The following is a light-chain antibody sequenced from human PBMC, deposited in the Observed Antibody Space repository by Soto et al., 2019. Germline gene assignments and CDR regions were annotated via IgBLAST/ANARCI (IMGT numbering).Light chain of an antibody. Sequence: EIVMTQSPVTLSVSPGERATLSCRASQSVSSDLTWYQQKPGQAPSLLIYGATTRATGIPARFSGSGSGTEFTLTISRLEPEDFAVYYCQQYGSSRTFGQGTKVDIK. V-gene: IGKV3-15*01. J-gene: IGKJ1*01. CDR2: GAT. CDR1: QSVSSD. CDR3: QQYGSSRT.